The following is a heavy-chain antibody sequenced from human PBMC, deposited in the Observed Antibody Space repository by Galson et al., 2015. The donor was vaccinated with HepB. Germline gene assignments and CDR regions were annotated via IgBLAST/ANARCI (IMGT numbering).Heavy chain of an antibody. Sequence: SVKVSCKASGYTFTGYYMHWVRQAPGQGLEWMGWINPNSGGTNYAQKFQGRVTMTRDTSISTAYMELSRLRSDDTAVYYCARDMGSGDAFDIWGQGTMVTVSS. CDR3: ARDMGSGDAFDI. CDR1: GYTFTGYY. V-gene: IGHV1-2*02. D-gene: IGHD1-26*01. CDR2: INPNSGGT. J-gene: IGHJ3*02.